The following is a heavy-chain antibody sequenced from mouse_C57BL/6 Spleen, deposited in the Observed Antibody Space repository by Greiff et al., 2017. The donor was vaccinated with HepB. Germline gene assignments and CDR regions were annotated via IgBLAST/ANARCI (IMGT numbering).Heavy chain of an antibody. V-gene: IGHV1-53*01. J-gene: IGHJ4*01. CDR3: ARGGTGYYAMDY. Sequence: VQLQQPGTELVKPGASVKMSCKASGYTFTSYWMHWVKQRPGQGLEWIGNINPSNGGTNYNEKFKSKATLTVDKSSSTAYMQLSSLTSEDSAVYYCARGGTGYYAMDYWGQGTSVTVSS. CDR1: GYTFTSYW. D-gene: IGHD2-14*01. CDR2: INPSNGGT.